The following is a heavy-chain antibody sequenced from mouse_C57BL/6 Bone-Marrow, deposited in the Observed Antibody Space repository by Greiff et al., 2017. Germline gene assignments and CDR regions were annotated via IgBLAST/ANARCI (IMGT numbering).Heavy chain of an antibody. CDR2: IYPGGGYT. V-gene: IGHV1-63*01. J-gene: IGHJ4*01. CDR1: GYTFTNYW. Sequence: QVQLKQSGAELVRPGTSVKMSCKASGYTFTNYWIGGAKQRPGHGLEWIGDIYPGGGYTNYNEKFKGKATLTADKSSSTAYMQFSSMTSEDSALYYCARRGFSNLYYYAMDYWGQGTSVTVSS. D-gene: IGHD2-5*01. CDR3: ARRGFSNLYYYAMDY.